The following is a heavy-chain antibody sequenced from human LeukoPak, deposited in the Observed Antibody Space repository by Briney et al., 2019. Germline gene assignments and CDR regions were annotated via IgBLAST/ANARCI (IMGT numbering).Heavy chain of an antibody. CDR3: ARDATAAVSWFDP. CDR2: IWYDGSNK. D-gene: IGHD6-13*01. V-gene: IGHV3-33*01. J-gene: IGHJ5*02. CDR1: GLTFSRFV. Sequence: GGSLSLSCAASGLTFSRFVVNWVRRSASNGLGWVAVIWYDGSNKYYADSVKGRFTISRDNSKNTLYLQMNSLRAEDTAVYYCARDATAAVSWFDPWGQGTLVTVSS.